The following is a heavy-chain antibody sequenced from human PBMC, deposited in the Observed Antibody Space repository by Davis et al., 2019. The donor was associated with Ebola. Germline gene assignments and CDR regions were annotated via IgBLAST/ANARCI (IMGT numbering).Heavy chain of an antibody. J-gene: IGHJ5*02. Sequence: ASVKVSCKVSGYTLTELSMHWVRQAPGKGLEWMGGFDPEDGETIYAQKFQGRVTMTEDTSTDTAYMELSSLRSEDTAVYYCATNPPSNIVVVPAAIWLGNWFDPWGQGTLVTVSS. D-gene: IGHD2-2*02. V-gene: IGHV1-24*01. CDR1: GYTLTELS. CDR2: FDPEDGET. CDR3: ATNPPSNIVVVPAAIWLGNWFDP.